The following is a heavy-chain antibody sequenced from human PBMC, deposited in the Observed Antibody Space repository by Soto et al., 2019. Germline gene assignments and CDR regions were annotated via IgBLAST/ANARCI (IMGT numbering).Heavy chain of an antibody. CDR2: MNPSSGTT. D-gene: IGHD2-8*01. CDR3: VRYGVAASY. Sequence: ASVKVSFKASGYTFTTHNINWLRQATGQGLEWMGWMNPSSGTTGYAQKFQDRITLTRDTSKTTAYMELSSLTSDDTAVYFCVRYGVAASYWGQGTQVTVSS. CDR1: GYTFTTHN. J-gene: IGHJ4*01. V-gene: IGHV1-8*02.